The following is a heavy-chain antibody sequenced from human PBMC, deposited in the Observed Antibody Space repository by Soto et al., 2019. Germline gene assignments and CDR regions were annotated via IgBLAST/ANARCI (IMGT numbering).Heavy chain of an antibody. CDR3: ASAGGLGAVAADY. D-gene: IGHD6-19*01. CDR2: IYHSGST. J-gene: IGHJ4*02. CDR1: GGSISSGGYS. V-gene: IGHV4-30-2*01. Sequence: QLQLQESGSGLVKPSQTLSLTCAVSGGSISSGGYSWSWIRQPPGKGLEWIGYIYHSGSTYYNPYLKSRVAISVERSKNQFSLKLSSVTAADTAVYYCASAGGLGAVAADYWGQGTLVTVSS.